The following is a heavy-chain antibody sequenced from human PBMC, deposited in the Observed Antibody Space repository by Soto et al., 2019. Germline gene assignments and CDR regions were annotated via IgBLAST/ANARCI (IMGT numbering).Heavy chain of an antibody. CDR2: IDPSDSYT. CDR3: ARPITYCSSTSCYTPGGYYYYGMDV. CDR1: GYSFTSYW. D-gene: IGHD2-2*02. J-gene: IGHJ6*02. Sequence: GESLKISCKGSGYSFTSYWISWVRQMPGKGLEWMGRIDPSDSYTNYSPSFQGHVTISADKSISTAYPQWSSLKASDTAMYYCARPITYCSSTSCYTPGGYYYYGMDVWGQGTTVTVSS. V-gene: IGHV5-10-1*01.